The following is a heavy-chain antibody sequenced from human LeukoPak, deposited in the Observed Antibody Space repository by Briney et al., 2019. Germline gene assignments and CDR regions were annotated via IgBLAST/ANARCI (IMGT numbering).Heavy chain of an antibody. J-gene: IGHJ3*02. CDR1: GFTFSSYS. CDR2: ISSSSSYI. CDR3: ARTPWGSDAFDI. D-gene: IGHD3-16*01. V-gene: IGHV3-21*01. Sequence: KTGGSLRLSCAASGFTFSSYSMNWVRQAPGKGLEWVSSISSSSSYIYYADSVKGRFTISRDNAKNSLYLQMNSLRAEDTAVYYCARTPWGSDAFDIWGQGTMVTVSS.